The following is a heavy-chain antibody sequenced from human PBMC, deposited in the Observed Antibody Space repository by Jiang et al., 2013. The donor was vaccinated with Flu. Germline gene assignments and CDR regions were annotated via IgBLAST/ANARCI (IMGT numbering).Heavy chain of an antibody. D-gene: IGHD1-26*01. Sequence: LLKPSETLSLTCAVYGGSFSGYYWSWIRQPPGKGLEWIGEINHSGSTNYNPSLKSRVTISVDTSKNQFSLKLSSVTAADTAVYYCARDRRHSGSYGGKWGQGNPGHRLL. CDR1: GGSFSGYY. CDR2: INHSGST. J-gene: IGHJ4*02. V-gene: IGHV4-34*01. CDR3: ARDRRHSGSYGGK.